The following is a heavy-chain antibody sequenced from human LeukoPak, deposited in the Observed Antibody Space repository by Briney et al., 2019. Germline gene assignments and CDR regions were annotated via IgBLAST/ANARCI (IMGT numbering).Heavy chain of an antibody. V-gene: IGHV4-39*07. J-gene: IGHJ5*02. CDR3: ARDLLWFGELNWFDP. CDR2: TYYRGTT. D-gene: IGHD3-10*01. CDR1: GASISSTSYY. Sequence: SDTLSLTCTVSGASISSTSYYWGWIRQPPGKGLEWIGSTYYRGTTYYNPSLKSRVTMSVDTSKNQFSLKLSSVTAADTAVYYCARDLLWFGELNWFDPWGQGTLVTVSS.